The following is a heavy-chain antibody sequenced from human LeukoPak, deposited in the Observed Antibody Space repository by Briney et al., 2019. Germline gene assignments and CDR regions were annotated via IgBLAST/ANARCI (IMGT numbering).Heavy chain of an antibody. J-gene: IGHJ3*02. CDR3: ASLGVAANDAFDI. Sequence: PGGSLRLSCAASGFTFSSYSMNWVRQAPGKGLEWVSSISSSSSYIYYADSVKGRFTISRDNAKNSLYLQMNSLRAEDTAVYYRASLGVAANDAFDIWGQGTMVTVSS. D-gene: IGHD3-16*01. CDR2: ISSSSSYI. CDR1: GFTFSSYS. V-gene: IGHV3-21*01.